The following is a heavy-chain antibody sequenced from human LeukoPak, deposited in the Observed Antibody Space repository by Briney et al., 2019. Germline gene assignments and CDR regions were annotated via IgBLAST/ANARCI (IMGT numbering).Heavy chain of an antibody. D-gene: IGHD4-23*01. V-gene: IGHV1-69*13. J-gene: IGHJ4*02. CDR1: GGTFSSYA. CDR2: IIPIFGTA. CDR3: ARGTPLGWDSPGGFDY. Sequence: GASVKVSCKASGGTFSSYAISWVRQAPGQGLEWMGGIIPIFGTANYAQKFQGRVTITADESTSTAYMELSSLRSEDTAVYYCARGTPLGWDSPGGFDYWGQGPWSPSPQ.